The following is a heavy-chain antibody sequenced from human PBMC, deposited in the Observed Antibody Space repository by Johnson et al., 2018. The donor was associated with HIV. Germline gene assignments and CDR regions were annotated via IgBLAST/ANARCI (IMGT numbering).Heavy chain of an antibody. J-gene: IGHJ3*01. CDR1: GFTFSSYG. CDR3: ANLQSSDFPYAFDV. CDR2: ISFDGSNK. Sequence: QVQLVESGGGVVQPGRSLRVSCAASGFTFSSYGMHWVRQAPGQGLEWVALISFDGSNKYYADSVKGRFTISRDNSKNTVYLQMSSLRAEDTAVYYCANLQSSDFPYAFDVLGQGTMVTVSS. V-gene: IGHV3-30*18. D-gene: IGHD4-11*01.